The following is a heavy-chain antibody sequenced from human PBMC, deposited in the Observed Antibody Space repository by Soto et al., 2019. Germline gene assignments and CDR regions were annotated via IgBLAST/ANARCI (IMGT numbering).Heavy chain of an antibody. V-gene: IGHV3-30-3*01. Sequence: QVQLVGSGGGVVQPGTSLRLSCAASGFTFSIYAMHWVRQAPEKGLEWVAVISSAGTNKNHADSVRGRFSISRDNSNNMLHLQMDNMRVDDTAVYYCVRSNSEAGWGQFDYWGQGTLFTVSS. CDR3: VRSNSEAGWGQFDY. J-gene: IGHJ4*02. CDR1: GFTFSIYA. CDR2: ISSAGTNK. D-gene: IGHD3-16*01.